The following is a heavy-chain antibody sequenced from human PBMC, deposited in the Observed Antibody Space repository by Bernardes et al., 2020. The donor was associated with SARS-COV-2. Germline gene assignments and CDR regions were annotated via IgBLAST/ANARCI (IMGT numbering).Heavy chain of an antibody. CDR2: VSYSGGSA. CDR3: AKDKLEYSYGCMDV. V-gene: IGHV3-23*01. J-gene: IGHJ6*02. Sequence: GGTLRVSCAASGLTFSLYSMSWVRQAPGRGLEWGAVVSYSGGSAYYADSVRGRFTISRDNSRNTVYLQMTSLRVEDTAVYYCAKDKLEYSYGCMDVWGQGAAVTVSS. CDR1: GLTFSLYS. D-gene: IGHD5-18*01.